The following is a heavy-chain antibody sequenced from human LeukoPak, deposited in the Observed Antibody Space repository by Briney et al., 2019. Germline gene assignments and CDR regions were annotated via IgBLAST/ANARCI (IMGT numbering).Heavy chain of an antibody. Sequence: GGSLRLSCAASGFTFSSYWMNWVRQAPGKGLVWVSRIASDGSSTTYADSVKGRFSISRDNAKNSLFLQMNSLRAEDTAVYYCARDRGWIQHDIWGQGTMVTVSS. V-gene: IGHV3-74*01. J-gene: IGHJ3*02. CDR1: GFTFSSYW. CDR3: ARDRGWIQHDI. D-gene: IGHD5-18*01. CDR2: IASDGSST.